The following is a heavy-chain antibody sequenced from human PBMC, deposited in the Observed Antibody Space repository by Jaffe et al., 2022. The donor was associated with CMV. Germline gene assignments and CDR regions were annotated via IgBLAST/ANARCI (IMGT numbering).Heavy chain of an antibody. Sequence: EVQLVESGGGLVQPGGSLRLSCAASGFTFSSYAMHWVRQAPGKGLEYVSAISSNGGSTYYANSVKGRFTISRDNSKNTLYLQMGSLRAEDMAVYYCAILPRGNWNYVGEDAFDIWGQGTMVTVSS. V-gene: IGHV3-64*01. CDR3: AILPRGNWNYVGEDAFDI. CDR1: GFTFSSYA. J-gene: IGHJ3*02. CDR2: ISSNGGST. D-gene: IGHD1-7*01.